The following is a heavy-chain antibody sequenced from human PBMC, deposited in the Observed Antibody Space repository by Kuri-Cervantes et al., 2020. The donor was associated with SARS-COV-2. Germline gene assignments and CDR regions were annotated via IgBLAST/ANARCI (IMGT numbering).Heavy chain of an antibody. V-gene: IGHV3-23*01. CDR3: AREKIRLLGSFDY. D-gene: IGHD7-27*01. Sequence: GESLKISCAASGFTFSNNVMNWVRQAPGKGLEWVSSISGSGASTYYADSVKGRFTISRDNSKNTLYLQMNSLRAEDTAVYYCAREKIRLLGSFDYWGQGTLVTVSS. CDR2: ISGSGAST. CDR1: GFTFSNNV. J-gene: IGHJ4*02.